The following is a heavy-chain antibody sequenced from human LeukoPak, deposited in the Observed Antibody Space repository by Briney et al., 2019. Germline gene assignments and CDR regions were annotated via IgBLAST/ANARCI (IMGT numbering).Heavy chain of an antibody. V-gene: IGHV3-21*01. J-gene: IGHJ3*02. D-gene: IGHD3-22*01. CDR2: ISSNSSYI. CDR1: GFTFSSYS. CDR3: ARPYYYDSSGYYPLDAFDM. Sequence: GGSLRLSCAASGFTFSSYSMNWVRQAPGKGLEWVSSISSNSSYIYYADSVKGRFTISRDNAKNSLYLQMNSLRAEDTAVYYCARPYYYDSSGYYPLDAFDMWGEGTRVSVS.